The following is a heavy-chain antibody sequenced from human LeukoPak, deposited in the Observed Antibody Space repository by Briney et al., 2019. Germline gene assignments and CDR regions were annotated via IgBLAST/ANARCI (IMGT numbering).Heavy chain of an antibody. CDR2: SNPSGGST. V-gene: IGHV1-46*01. J-gene: IGHJ4*02. CDR1: GYTFTSYY. Sequence: ASVKVSCKASGYTFTSYYIHWVRQAPGQGLEWMGISNPSGGSTRYAQRFQGRVTMTSDTSTSTVYLELSSLRSEDTAVYYCTSWVAAIRDYFDYWGQGTLVTVSS. CDR3: TSWVAAIRDYFDY. D-gene: IGHD2-15*01.